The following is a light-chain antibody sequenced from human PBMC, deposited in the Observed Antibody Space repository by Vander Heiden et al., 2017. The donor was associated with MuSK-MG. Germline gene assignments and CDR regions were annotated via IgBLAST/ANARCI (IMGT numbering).Light chain of an antibody. V-gene: IGKV1-39*01. CDR1: QSISSY. Sequence: DIQMTQSPSSLSSSVRDRVTITCRASQSISSYLNWYQQKPGKAPELLIHASSSLQSAAPTRSSGSGSGTDITLTISIRRPEAFASYDCQCTESTPRITFGQGTKVEIK. J-gene: IGKJ5*01. CDR2: ASS. CDR3: QCTESTPRIT.